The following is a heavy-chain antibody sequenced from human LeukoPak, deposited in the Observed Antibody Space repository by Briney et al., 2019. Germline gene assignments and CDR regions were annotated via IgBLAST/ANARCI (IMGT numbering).Heavy chain of an antibody. D-gene: IGHD3-22*01. V-gene: IGHV3-23*01. Sequence: GESLKISCAASGFTFSSYGMSWVRQAPGKGLEWVSAISGRGGSTYYADSVKGRFTISRDNSKNTLYLQMNSLRAEDTAVYYCAKDPSGDPYYYDSSGYYPLLLDYWGQGTLVTVSS. CDR2: ISGRGGST. CDR3: AKDPSGDPYYYDSSGYYPLLLDY. J-gene: IGHJ4*02. CDR1: GFTFSSYG.